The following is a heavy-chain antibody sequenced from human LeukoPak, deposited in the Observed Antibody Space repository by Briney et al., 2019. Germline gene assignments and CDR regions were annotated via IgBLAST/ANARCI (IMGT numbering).Heavy chain of an antibody. D-gene: IGHD5-12*01. J-gene: IGHJ4*02. CDR2: IYYNGDT. CDR3: ARVEAATTNPRFES. CDR1: GGSISNGDYY. V-gene: IGHV4-31*03. Sequence: SETLSLTCTVSGGSISNGDYYWSWVRQHPGKGLEWIGYIYYNGDTYYNPFLTSRVTISVDTSKNQFSLKLTSETAADTAVYYCARVEAATTNPRFESWGQGTLVTVSS.